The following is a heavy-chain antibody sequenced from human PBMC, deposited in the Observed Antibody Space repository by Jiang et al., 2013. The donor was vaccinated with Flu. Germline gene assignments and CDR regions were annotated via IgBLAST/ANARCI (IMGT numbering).Heavy chain of an antibody. CDR1: GFTFSSYG. D-gene: IGHD3-22*01. J-gene: IGHJ4*02. Sequence: VQLVESGGGVVQPGRSLRLSCAASGFTFSSYGMHWVRQAPGKGLEWVAVIWYDGSNKYYADSVKGRFTISRDNSKNTLYLQMNSLRAEDTAVYYCASGSSGYYHSLDYWGQGTLVTVSS. CDR2: IWYDGSNK. CDR3: ASGSSGYYHSLDY. V-gene: IGHV3-33*01.